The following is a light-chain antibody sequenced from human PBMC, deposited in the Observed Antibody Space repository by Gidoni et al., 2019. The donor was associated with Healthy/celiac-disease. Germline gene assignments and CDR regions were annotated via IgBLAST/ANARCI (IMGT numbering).Light chain of an antibody. CDR3: QPYYDLPLT. V-gene: IGKV1-33*01. CDR1: QDITNY. CDR2: CTS. Sequence: GDRVTITCQASQDITNYLNWFQQKPGKAPKLLIYCTSNLKTGVPSRFSGSGSGTDFTFTIHSRQPEDIATYYCQPYYDLPLTFGRGTKVEIK. J-gene: IGKJ4*01.